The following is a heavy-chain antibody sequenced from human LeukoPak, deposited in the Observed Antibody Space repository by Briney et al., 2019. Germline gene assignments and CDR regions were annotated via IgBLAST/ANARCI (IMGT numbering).Heavy chain of an antibody. Sequence: PSETLSLTCAVYGGSFSGYYWSWIRQPPGKGLEWIGEINHSGSTNYNPSLKSRVTISVDTSKNQFSLKLSSVTAADTAVYYCARGPYRAAVYWGQGTLVTASS. CDR2: INHSGST. V-gene: IGHV4-34*01. D-gene: IGHD1-26*01. CDR3: ARGPYRAAVY. J-gene: IGHJ4*02. CDR1: GGSFSGYY.